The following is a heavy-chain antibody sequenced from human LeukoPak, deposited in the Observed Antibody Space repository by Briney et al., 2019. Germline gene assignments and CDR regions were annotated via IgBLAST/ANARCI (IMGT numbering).Heavy chain of an antibody. D-gene: IGHD2-2*01. CDR3: ARFSRSKFDY. CDR2: IYSGGST. V-gene: IGHV3-66*01. CDR1: GFTFSSYA. J-gene: IGHJ4*02. Sequence: SGGSLRLSCAASGFTFSSYAMTWVRQAPGKGLEWVSVIYSGGSTYYADSVKGRFTISRDNSKNTLYLQMNSLRAEDTAVYYCARFSRSKFDYWGQGTLVTVSS.